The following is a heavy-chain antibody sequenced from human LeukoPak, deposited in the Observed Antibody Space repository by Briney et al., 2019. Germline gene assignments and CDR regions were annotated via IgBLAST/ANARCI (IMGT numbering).Heavy chain of an antibody. J-gene: IGHJ4*02. CDR1: GGSISSSNW. D-gene: IGHD3-10*01. CDR3: ARDLRDYYGSGSPHLGY. Sequence: SVTLSLTCAVSGGSISSSNWWSRVRQPPGEGLGRIGEIYHSGSTNYKPSLKSRVTISVDKSKNQFSLKLSSVTAADTAVYYCARDLRDYYGSGSPHLGYWGQGTLVTVSS. CDR2: IYHSGST. V-gene: IGHV4-4*02.